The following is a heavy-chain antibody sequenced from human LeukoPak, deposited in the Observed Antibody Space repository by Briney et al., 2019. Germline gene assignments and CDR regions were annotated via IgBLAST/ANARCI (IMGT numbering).Heavy chain of an antibody. J-gene: IGHJ4*02. CDR1: GFTFSSYA. V-gene: IGHV3-23*01. CDR2: ISGGGAST. Sequence: GGSLRLSCAASGFTFSSYAMSWVRQAPGKGLEWVSAISGGGASTYYADSVKGRFTISRDNSKNTLYVQVNGLRAEDTAVYYCAKEGVVDGGHSVSLYYFDYWGQGTLVTVSS. D-gene: IGHD4-23*01. CDR3: AKEGVVDGGHSVSLYYFDY.